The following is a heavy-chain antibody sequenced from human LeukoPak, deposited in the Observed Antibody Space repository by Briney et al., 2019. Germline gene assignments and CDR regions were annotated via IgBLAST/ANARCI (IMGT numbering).Heavy chain of an antibody. CDR2: IYYSGST. CDR1: GGSISSYY. CDR3: ARGGYYGSGNDFKFDP. D-gene: IGHD3-10*01. Sequence: KPSETLSLTCTVSGGSISSYYWSWIRQPPGKGLGWIGYIYYSGSTNYKPSLKSRVTISVDTSKNQFSLKLSSVTAADTAVYYCARGGYYGSGNDFKFDPWGQGTLVTVSS. J-gene: IGHJ5*02. V-gene: IGHV4-59*01.